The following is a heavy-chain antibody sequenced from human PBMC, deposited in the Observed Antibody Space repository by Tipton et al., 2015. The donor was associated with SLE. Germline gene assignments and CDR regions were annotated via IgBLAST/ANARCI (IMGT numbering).Heavy chain of an antibody. Sequence: TLSLTCSVSGGSISSDSYYWTWIRQPAGKGLEWIGHIHSHDGTTNYIPSLKSRITISLDASKNRFSLKLSSVTAADTAVYYCARVDSGRMFLGAFDIRGQGTLVTVSS. CDR1: GGSISSDSYY. V-gene: IGHV4-61*09. CDR3: ARVDSGRMFLGAFDI. CDR2: IHSHDGTT. J-gene: IGHJ3*02. D-gene: IGHD3-16*01.